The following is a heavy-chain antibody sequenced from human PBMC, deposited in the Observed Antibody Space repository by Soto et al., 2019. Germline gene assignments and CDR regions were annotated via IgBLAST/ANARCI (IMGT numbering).Heavy chain of an antibody. CDR1: GFTFSSYG. J-gene: IGHJ6*02. CDR2: IWYDGSNK. Sequence: PGGSLRLSCAASGFTFSSYGMHWVRQAPGKGLEWVAVIWYDGSNKYYADSVKGRFTISRDNSKNTLYLQMNSLRAEDTAVYYCARDEGPNYGMDVWGQGTRVTVS. V-gene: IGHV3-33*01. CDR3: ARDEGPNYGMDV.